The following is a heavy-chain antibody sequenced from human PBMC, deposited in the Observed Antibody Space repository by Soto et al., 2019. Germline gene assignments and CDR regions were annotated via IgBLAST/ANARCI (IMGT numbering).Heavy chain of an antibody. CDR1: GFTFNSFG. V-gene: IGHV3-33*01. CDR2: IWHDGTNK. CDR3: ARTGLQIVQATSYYYGLDV. Sequence: QVQLVESGGGVVQPGTSLRLSCEASGFTFNSFGMHWVRQAPGKGLEWVAVIWHDGTNKYYVDSVKGRFTISRDNSKDTLYLQMNILRAEDTAVYYCARTGLQIVQATSYYYGLDVWGQGTTVTVSS. D-gene: IGHD2-8*01. J-gene: IGHJ6*02.